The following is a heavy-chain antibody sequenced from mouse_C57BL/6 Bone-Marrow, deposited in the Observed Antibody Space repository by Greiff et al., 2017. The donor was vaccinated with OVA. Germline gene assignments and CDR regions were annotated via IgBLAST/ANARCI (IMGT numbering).Heavy chain of an antibody. V-gene: IGHV1-55*01. CDR1: GYTFTSSW. Sequence: QVHVKQPGAELVRPGASVKMSCQASGYTFTSSWLTWVKQRPGQGLEWIGVIYPGSGSTNYNEKFKSKATLTVDTTSSTAYMHLSSLTSDDSSVNYCAREILPFAYWGQGTLVTVSA. CDR3: AREILPFAY. J-gene: IGHJ3*01. CDR2: IYPGSGST.